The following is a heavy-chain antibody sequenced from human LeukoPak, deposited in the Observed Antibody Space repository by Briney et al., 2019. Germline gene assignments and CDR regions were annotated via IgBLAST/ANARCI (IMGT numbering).Heavy chain of an antibody. J-gene: IGHJ4*02. Sequence: GGSLRLSCAASEFTFSSYSMNWVRQAPGKGLEWVSYISSSSSTIYYAESVKGRFTISRDNAKNSLYLQMNSLRVEETAVYYCARSRGNSGSYPLDYWGQGTLVTVSS. CDR2: ISSSSSTI. D-gene: IGHD1-26*01. CDR1: EFTFSSYS. CDR3: ARSRGNSGSYPLDY. V-gene: IGHV3-48*01.